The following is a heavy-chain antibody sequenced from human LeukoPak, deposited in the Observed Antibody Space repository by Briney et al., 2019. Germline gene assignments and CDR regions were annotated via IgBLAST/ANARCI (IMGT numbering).Heavy chain of an antibody. D-gene: IGHD1-14*01. CDR3: ATNQDEFYYYYMDV. Sequence: GRSLRLSCAASGFTFSNYAMSWVRQTPDRVLEWVASISYDGKKDFYADSVKGRFTISRDNSKNTLYLQMNSLRAEDTAVYYCATNQDEFYYYYMDVWGKGTTVTVSS. CDR2: ISYDGKKD. V-gene: IGHV3-30*04. CDR1: GFTFSNYA. J-gene: IGHJ6*03.